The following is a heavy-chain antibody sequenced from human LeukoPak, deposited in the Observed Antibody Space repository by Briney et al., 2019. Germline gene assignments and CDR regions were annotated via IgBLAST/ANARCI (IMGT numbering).Heavy chain of an antibody. CDR2: ISAYNGNT. CDR1: GYTFTSYG. Sequence: ASVKVSCKASGYTFTSYGISWVRQAPGQGLEWMGWISAYNGNTNYAQKLQGRVTMTTDTSTSAAYMELSSLRSEDTAVYYCAAVLRRSSSSGPENDYWGQGTLVTVSS. CDR3: AAVLRRSSSSGPENDY. J-gene: IGHJ4*02. V-gene: IGHV1-18*01. D-gene: IGHD3-22*01.